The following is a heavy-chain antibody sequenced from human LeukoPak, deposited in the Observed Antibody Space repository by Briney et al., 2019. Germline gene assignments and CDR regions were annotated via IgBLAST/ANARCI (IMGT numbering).Heavy chain of an antibody. CDR1: GGSISSGGYS. CDR2: IYHSGST. J-gene: IGHJ4*02. CDR3: ARGYFDWLLYYDY. V-gene: IGHV4-30-2*01. Sequence: TLSLTCAVSGGSISSGGYSWRWIRQPPGKGLEWIGYIYHSGSTYYNPSLKSRVTISVDRSKNQFSLKLSSVTAADTAVYYCARGYFDWLLYYDYWGQGTLVTVSS. D-gene: IGHD3-9*01.